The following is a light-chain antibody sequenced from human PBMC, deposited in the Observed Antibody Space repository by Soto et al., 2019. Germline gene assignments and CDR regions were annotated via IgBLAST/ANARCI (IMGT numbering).Light chain of an antibody. J-gene: IGLJ3*02. CDR1: SSNIGAGCD. CDR2: GNN. V-gene: IGLV1-40*01. CDR3: QSYDSSWV. Sequence: QSVLTQPPSVSGAPGQRVTISCTGSSSNIGAGCDVHWYQQLPGTAPKLLIYGNNNRPSGVPDRFSGSKSGTSASLAITGLQAEDEADYYCQSYDSSWVFGGGTKVTVL.